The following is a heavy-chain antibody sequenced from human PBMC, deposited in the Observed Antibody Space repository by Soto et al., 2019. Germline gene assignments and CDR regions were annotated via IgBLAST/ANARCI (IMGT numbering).Heavy chain of an antibody. D-gene: IGHD6-19*01. CDR1: GDTVSRPYY. V-gene: IGHV4-4*02. CDR2: VFHTGTT. CDR3: ARSAGWYAVHS. J-gene: IGHJ4*02. Sequence: QVQLQESGPGLVKTSGTLSLTCAVAGDTVSRPYYWCWVRQPPGKGLEWIGEVFHTGTTSYNPSLRSRVTISMDKSINQFSLDLSSVTAADTAVYYCARSAGWYAVHSWGPGTLVIVSS.